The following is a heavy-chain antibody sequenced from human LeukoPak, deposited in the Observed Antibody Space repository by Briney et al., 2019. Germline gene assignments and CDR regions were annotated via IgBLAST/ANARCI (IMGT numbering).Heavy chain of an antibody. CDR3: AAHGGITIFGVVIINYYMDV. D-gene: IGHD3-3*01. CDR2: INPSGGNT. J-gene: IGHJ6*03. CDR1: RYTVTNFY. V-gene: IGHV1-46*01. Sequence: GASVKVSCKASRYTVTNFYIQWVRQAPGQGLEWMGIINPSGGNTSYAPKFQGRVTMTRDTSTSTAYMELSSLRSEDTAVYYCAAHGGITIFGVVIINYYMDVWGKGTTVTVSS.